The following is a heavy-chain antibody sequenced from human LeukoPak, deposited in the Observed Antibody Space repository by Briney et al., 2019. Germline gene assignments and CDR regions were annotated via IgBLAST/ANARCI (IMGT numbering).Heavy chain of an antibody. J-gene: IGHJ5*02. CDR2: IYYSGST. V-gene: IGHV4-59*08. Sequence: SETLSLTCTVSGGSISSYYWSWIRQPPGKGLEWIGYIYYSGSTNYNPSLKSRVTISVDTSKNQFSLKLSSVTAADTAVYYCARQGGYDFWSQYWFGPWGQGTLVTVSS. D-gene: IGHD3-3*01. CDR1: GGSISSYY. CDR3: ARQGGYDFWSQYWFGP.